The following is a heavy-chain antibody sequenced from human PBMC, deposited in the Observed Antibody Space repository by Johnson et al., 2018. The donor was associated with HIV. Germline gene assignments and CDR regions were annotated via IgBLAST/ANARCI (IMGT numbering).Heavy chain of an antibody. Sequence: VQLVESGGGLVQPGGSLRLSCAASGFTFRSNWMNWVRQAPGKGLEWVANIKQDGSEKYYVDSVKGRFTISRDNAKNSLYLQMNSLRAEDTAVYYCASSWFGELSYAFDIWGQGTMVTVSS. J-gene: IGHJ3*02. CDR2: IKQDGSEK. CDR1: GFTFRSNW. D-gene: IGHD3-10*01. CDR3: ASSWFGELSYAFDI. V-gene: IGHV3-7*02.